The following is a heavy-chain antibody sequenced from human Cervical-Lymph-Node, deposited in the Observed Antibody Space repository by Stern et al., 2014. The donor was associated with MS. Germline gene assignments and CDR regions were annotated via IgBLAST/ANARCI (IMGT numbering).Heavy chain of an antibody. V-gene: IGHV3-30*18. CDR1: GFTFSTYG. CDR3: AKDRGSGWSLDY. CDR2: ISHDGSKK. D-gene: IGHD6-19*01. J-gene: IGHJ4*02. Sequence: VHLVESGGGVVQPGRSLRLSCAGSGFTFSTYGMHRVRQAPGKGLEWVALISHDGSKKYYVDSVKGRFTISRDNSKNTMYVHMNSLRDEDTAVYYCAKDRGSGWSLDYWGQGTLVIVSS.